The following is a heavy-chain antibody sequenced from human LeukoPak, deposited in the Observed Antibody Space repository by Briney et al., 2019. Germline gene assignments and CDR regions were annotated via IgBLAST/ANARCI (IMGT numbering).Heavy chain of an antibody. Sequence: SETLSLTCAAYGGSFSGYYWSWIRQPPGKGLEWIGEINHSGSTNYNPSLKSRVTISVDTSKNQFSLKPSSVTAADTAVYYCARGEEYHDSSGYHLDYWGQGTLVTVSS. CDR1: GGSFSGYY. V-gene: IGHV4-34*01. D-gene: IGHD3-22*01. CDR2: INHSGST. J-gene: IGHJ4*02. CDR3: ARGEEYHDSSGYHLDY.